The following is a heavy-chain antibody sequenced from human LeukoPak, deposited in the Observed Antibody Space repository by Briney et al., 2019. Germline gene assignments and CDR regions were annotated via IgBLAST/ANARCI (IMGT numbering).Heavy chain of an antibody. Sequence: GGSLRLSCAASGFTFSDYYVNWIRQAPGKGLEWVSYISSSGSTIYYADSVKGRFTISRDNAKNSLYLQMNSLRAEDTAVYYCARRGPSGYRYMDVWGKGTTVTVSS. CDR2: ISSSGSTI. CDR3: ARRGPSGYRYMDV. J-gene: IGHJ6*03. CDR1: GFTFSDYY. V-gene: IGHV3-11*04. D-gene: IGHD5-18*01.